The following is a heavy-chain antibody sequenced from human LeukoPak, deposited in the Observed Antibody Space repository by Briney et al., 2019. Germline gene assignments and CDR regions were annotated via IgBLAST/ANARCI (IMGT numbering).Heavy chain of an antibody. CDR2: MSASSGNT. J-gene: IGHJ4*02. CDR3: VRTPPNWGFDY. V-gene: IGHV1-8*01. Sequence: ASVKVSCKASGYTFANYDINWVRQATGQGLEWLGWMSASSGNTGYAQKFQGRVTMTSDSSISTAYMELSSLRSEDTAIYYCVRTPPNWGFDYWGQGTLVTVSS. D-gene: IGHD7-27*01. CDR1: GYTFANYD.